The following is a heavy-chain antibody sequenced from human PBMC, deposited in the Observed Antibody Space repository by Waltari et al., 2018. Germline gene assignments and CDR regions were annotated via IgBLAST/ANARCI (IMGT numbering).Heavy chain of an antibody. CDR1: GFTFSSYG. CDR2: IRYDGSSK. D-gene: IGHD3-10*01. V-gene: IGHV3-30*02. Sequence: QVQLVESGGGVVQPGGSLRLSCSASGFTFSSYGMNWVRQATRKGLEWVACIRYDGSSKYYAESVKGRFTISRDNSKNTLYLQMNGLRAEDTAVYYCANSGTYYASGYYHYFDYWGQGTLVTVSS. J-gene: IGHJ4*02. CDR3: ANSGTYYASGYYHYFDY.